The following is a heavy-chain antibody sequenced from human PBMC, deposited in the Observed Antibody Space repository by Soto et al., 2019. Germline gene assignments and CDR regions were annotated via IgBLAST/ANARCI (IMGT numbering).Heavy chain of an antibody. D-gene: IGHD6-19*01. J-gene: IGHJ4*02. CDR1: GGSISSSSYY. CDR2: IYYSGST. CDR3: ARPNSSGWQFDY. Sequence: SETLSFTCTVSGGSISSSSYYWGWVRQPPGKGLEWIGSIYYSGSTYYNPSLKSRVTISVDTSKNQFSLKLSSVTAADTAVYYCARPNSSGWQFDYWGQGTLVTVSS. V-gene: IGHV4-39*01.